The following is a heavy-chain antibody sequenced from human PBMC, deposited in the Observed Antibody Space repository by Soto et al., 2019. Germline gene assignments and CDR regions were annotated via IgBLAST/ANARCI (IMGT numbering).Heavy chain of an antibody. V-gene: IGHV4-34*01. Sequence: PSETLSLTFAVYGGSFSGYYWSWIRQPPGKGLEWILEINHSGSTNYNPSLKSRVTISVDTSKNQFSLKLSSVTAADTAVYYCARVRGYDIWPNWFDXWGQGTLVTVSX. D-gene: IGHD3-9*01. CDR3: ARVRGYDIWPNWFDX. J-gene: IGHJ5*02. CDR1: GGSFSGYY. CDR2: INHSGST.